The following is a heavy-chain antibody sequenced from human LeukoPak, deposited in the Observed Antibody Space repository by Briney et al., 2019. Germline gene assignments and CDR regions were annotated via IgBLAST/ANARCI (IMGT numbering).Heavy chain of an antibody. CDR2: IYPGDADT. V-gene: IGHV5-51*01. CDR1: GYTFTKYW. CDR3: ARGGYSSSWYYYSDY. D-gene: IGHD2-2*01. Sequence: GESLKISCQGSGYTFTKYWIGWVRQMPGKDLEWMGIIYPGDADTRYSPSFQGQVTISADKSITTAYLQWNSLKASDTAMYYCARGGYSSSWYYYSDYWGQGTLVTVSS. J-gene: IGHJ4*02.